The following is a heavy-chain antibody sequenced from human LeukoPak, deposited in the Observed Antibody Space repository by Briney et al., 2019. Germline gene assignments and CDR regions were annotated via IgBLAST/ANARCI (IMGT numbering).Heavy chain of an antibody. CDR2: IIPIFGTA. CDR1: GGTFSSYA. D-gene: IGHD5-18*01. CDR3: ARDKLLEDVDTAMVD. Sequence: SVKVSCKASGGTFSSYAINWVRQAPGQGLEWVGRIIPIFGTANYAQKFQGRVTITTDESTSTAYMELSSLRSEDTAVYYCARDKLLEDVDTAMVDWGQGTLVTVSS. J-gene: IGHJ4*02. V-gene: IGHV1-69*05.